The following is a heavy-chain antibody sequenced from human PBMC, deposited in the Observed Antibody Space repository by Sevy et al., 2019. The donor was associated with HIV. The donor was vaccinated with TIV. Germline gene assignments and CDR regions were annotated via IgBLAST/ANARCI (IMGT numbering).Heavy chain of an antibody. CDR1: GGSISSYY. D-gene: IGHD4-17*01. Sequence: SETLSLTCAVSGGSISSYYWSWIRQSPGKGLEFIGWIHYSGKTKYNPSVSSRVSLSVDTSRNQFSLKLYSLTAADTAVYYCARHASQGDYPLDLWGQGTLVTVSS. CDR3: ARHASQGDYPLDL. J-gene: IGHJ4*02. V-gene: IGHV4-59*08. CDR2: IHYSGKT.